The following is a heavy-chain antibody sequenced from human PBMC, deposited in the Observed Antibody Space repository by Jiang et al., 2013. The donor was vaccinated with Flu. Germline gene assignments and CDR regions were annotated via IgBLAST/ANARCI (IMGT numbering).Heavy chain of an antibody. CDR3: APNRYGSWYFDY. J-gene: IGHJ4*02. V-gene: IGHV4-39*01. D-gene: IGHD1-26*01. CDR2: IYYSGST. CDR1: GGSISSSSYY. Sequence: PGLVKPSETLSLTCTVSGGSISSSSYYWGWIRQPPGKGLEWIGSIYYSGSTYYNPSLKSRVTISVDTFKNQFSLKLSSVTAADTAVYYCAPNRYGSWYFDYWGQGILVTVSP.